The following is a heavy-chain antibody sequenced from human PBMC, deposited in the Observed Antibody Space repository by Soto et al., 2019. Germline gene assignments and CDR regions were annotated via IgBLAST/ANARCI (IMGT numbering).Heavy chain of an antibody. CDR2: VYDSWIT. CDR3: VSRTVADSGTSDF. D-gene: IGHD2-21*01. Sequence: AETRSITCTVSVCSIRRSYSYCGWLRHPPGGSLEWIVSVYDSWITYYNPSLKNRVSIAVDTSTNLFSMMLTSVTAADTAEYFCVSRTVADSGTSDFWGRGILVTVSS. J-gene: IGHJ4*01. V-gene: IGHV4-39*02. CDR1: VCSIRRSYSY.